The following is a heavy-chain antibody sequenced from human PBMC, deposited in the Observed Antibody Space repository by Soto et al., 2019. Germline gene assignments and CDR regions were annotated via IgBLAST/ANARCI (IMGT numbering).Heavy chain of an antibody. J-gene: IGHJ6*02. CDR3: ARRSGSGYYYYYYGMDV. V-gene: IGHV1-69*01. Sequence: QVQLVQSGAEVKKPGSSVKVSCKASGGTFSSYAISWVRQAPGHGLEWMGGIIPIFGTANYAQKFQGRVTITADESTSTAYMELSSLRSEDTAVYYCARRSGSGYYYYYYGMDVWGQGTTVTVSS. CDR1: GGTFSSYA. D-gene: IGHD3-10*01. CDR2: IIPIFGTA.